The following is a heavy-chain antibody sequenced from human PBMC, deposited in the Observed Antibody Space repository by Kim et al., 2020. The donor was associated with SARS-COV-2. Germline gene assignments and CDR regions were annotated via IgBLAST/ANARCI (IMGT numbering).Heavy chain of an antibody. V-gene: IGHV3-21*01. Sequence: GGSLRLSCAASGFTFSSYSMNWVRQAPGKGLEWVSSISSSSSYIYYADSVKGRFTISRDNAKNSLYLQMNSLRAEDTAVYYCARDRGGYYYGSGSKNFDYWGQGTLVTVSS. CDR1: GFTFSSYS. D-gene: IGHD3-10*01. CDR3: ARDRGGYYYGSGSKNFDY. CDR2: ISSSSSYI. J-gene: IGHJ4*02.